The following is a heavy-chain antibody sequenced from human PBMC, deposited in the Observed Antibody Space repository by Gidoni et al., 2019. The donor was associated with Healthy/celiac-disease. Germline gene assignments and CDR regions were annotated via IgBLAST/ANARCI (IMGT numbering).Heavy chain of an antibody. D-gene: IGHD3-9*01. CDR1: GFTFRSYS. Sequence: EVQLVESGGGLVKPGGSLSLSCAASGFTFRSYSMNLVRQAPGKGLDWVSSISSSSSYIYYADSVKGRFTISRDNAKNSLYLQMNSLRAEDTAVYYCARVSPYDILTSPRGVYYYGMDVWGQGTTVTVSS. J-gene: IGHJ6*02. CDR2: ISSSSSYI. V-gene: IGHV3-21*01. CDR3: ARVSPYDILTSPRGVYYYGMDV.